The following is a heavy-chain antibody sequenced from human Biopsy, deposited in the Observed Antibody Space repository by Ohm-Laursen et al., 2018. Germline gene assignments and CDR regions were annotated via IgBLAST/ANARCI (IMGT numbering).Heavy chain of an antibody. J-gene: IGHJ4*02. CDR1: GFTFSGYA. D-gene: IGHD2-2*02. CDR3: AKGGYCTTSSCYMDLDY. Sequence: SLRLSCTAPGFTFSGYAMNWVRQAPGKGLEWVSTISGSGGNTYYADSVRGRFTVSRDGSKSMLYLQMSSLSAEDTAFYYCAKGGYCTTSSCYMDLDYWGQGTLVTVSS. V-gene: IGHV3-23*01. CDR2: ISGSGGNT.